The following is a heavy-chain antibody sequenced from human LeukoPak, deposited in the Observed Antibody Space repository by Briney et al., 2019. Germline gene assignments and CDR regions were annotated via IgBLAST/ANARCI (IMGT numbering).Heavy chain of an antibody. Sequence: ASVKVSCKASGYTFTGYYIHWVRQVPGQGLEWMGRINPNSGGTNDAQEFQGRVTMTRDTSISTAYMELSSLTSDDTAVYYCARDLSSTSNWEFDYWGQGTLVTVSS. J-gene: IGHJ4*02. CDR1: GYTFTGYY. CDR2: INPNSGGT. V-gene: IGHV1-2*06. CDR3: ARDLSSTSNWEFDY. D-gene: IGHD1-26*01.